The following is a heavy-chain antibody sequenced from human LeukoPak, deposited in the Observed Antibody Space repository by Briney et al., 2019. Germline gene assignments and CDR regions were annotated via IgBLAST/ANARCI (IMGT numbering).Heavy chain of an antibody. CDR1: GGSISSYY. CDR3: ARGNTYYYGSGSYPNWFDP. V-gene: IGHV4-59*01. D-gene: IGHD3-10*01. Sequence: SETLSLTCTVSGGSISSYYWSWIRQSAGKGLEWIGCIYYSGSTNYNPSLKSRVTISVDTSKNQFSLKLSSVTAADTAVYYCARGNTYYYGSGSYPNWFDPWGQGTLVTVSS. CDR2: IYYSGST. J-gene: IGHJ5*02.